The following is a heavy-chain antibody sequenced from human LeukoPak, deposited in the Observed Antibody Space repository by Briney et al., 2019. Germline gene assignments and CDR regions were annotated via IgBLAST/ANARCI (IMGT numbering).Heavy chain of an antibody. CDR3: ARAPNYDFWSGYYKAYYYYGMDV. CDR1: GFTFSSYG. V-gene: IGHV3-48*01. J-gene: IGHJ6*02. Sequence: PGGSLRLSCAASGFTFSSYGMNWVRQAPGKGLEWVSYISSSSSTIYYADSVKGRFTISRDNAKNSLYLQMNSLRAEDTAVYYCARAPNYDFWSGYYKAYYYYGMDVWGQGTTVTVSS. D-gene: IGHD3-3*01. CDR2: ISSSSSTI.